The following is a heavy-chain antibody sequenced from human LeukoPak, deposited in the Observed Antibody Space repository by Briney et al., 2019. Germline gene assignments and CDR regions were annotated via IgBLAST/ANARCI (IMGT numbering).Heavy chain of an antibody. D-gene: IGHD3-10*01. Sequence: SETLSLTCTVSGGSISSGSYYWSWIRQPAGKGLEWIGRIYTSGSTNYNPSLKSRVTISVDTSKNQFSLKLSSVTAADTAVYYCAREPDSSGAHWGQGTLVTVSS. V-gene: IGHV4-61*02. CDR2: IYTSGST. CDR1: GGSISSGSYY. CDR3: AREPDSSGAH. J-gene: IGHJ4*02.